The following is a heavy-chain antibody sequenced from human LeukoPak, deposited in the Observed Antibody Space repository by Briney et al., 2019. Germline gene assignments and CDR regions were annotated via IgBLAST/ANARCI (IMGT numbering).Heavy chain of an antibody. Sequence: SETLSLTCTVSGGSISWYYWSWIRQPPGKGLELIGYVHDRGSTNYSPSLKSRVSISVDTSKNQFSLKLSSVTAADMAVYYCARAYSSSLYWYFDLWGRGTLVTVSS. CDR2: VHDRGST. J-gene: IGHJ2*01. D-gene: IGHD1-26*01. CDR1: GGSISWYY. CDR3: ARAYSSSLYWYFDL. V-gene: IGHV4-59*01.